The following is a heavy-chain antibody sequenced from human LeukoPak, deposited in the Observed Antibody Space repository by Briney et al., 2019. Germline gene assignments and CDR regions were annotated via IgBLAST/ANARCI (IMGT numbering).Heavy chain of an antibody. J-gene: IGHJ4*02. CDR2: INHSGST. Sequence: SETLSLTCAVYGGSFSGYYWSWIRQPPGKGLEWIGEINHSGSTNYNPSLKSRVTMSVDTSKNQFSLKLSSVTAADTAVYYCARADSSLLIDYWGQGTLVTVSS. D-gene: IGHD3-22*01. CDR3: ARADSSLLIDY. CDR1: GGSFSGYY. V-gene: IGHV4-34*01.